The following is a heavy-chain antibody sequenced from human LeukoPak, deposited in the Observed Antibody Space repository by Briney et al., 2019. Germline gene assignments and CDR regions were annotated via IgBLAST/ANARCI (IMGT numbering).Heavy chain of an antibody. CDR2: INHEGGGI. CDR3: ATYINWVAGDV. J-gene: IGHJ6*02. D-gene: IGHD1-1*01. Sequence: GGSLRLSCAASGFTFSESWMSWVRQVPGQGLEWVAHINHEGGGIQYVDSVKGRSTISRDNAKGSVYLQMNSLRAEDTAIYHCATYINWVAGDVWGQGTTVIVSS. CDR1: GFTFSESW. V-gene: IGHV3-7*01.